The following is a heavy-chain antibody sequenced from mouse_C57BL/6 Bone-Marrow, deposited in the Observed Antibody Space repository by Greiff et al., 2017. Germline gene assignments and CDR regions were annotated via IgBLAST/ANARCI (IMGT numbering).Heavy chain of an antibody. CDR1: GFSLTSYG. CDR3: AKWSELREDAMDY. CDR2: IWRGGST. D-gene: IGHD2-4*01. Sequence: QVQLKESGPGLVQPSQSLSITCTVSGFSLTSYGVHWVRQSPGKGLEWLGVIWRGGSTDYNAAFMSRLSITKDNSKSQVFFKMNSLQADDTAIYYCAKWSELREDAMDYWGQGSSVTVSS. J-gene: IGHJ4*01. V-gene: IGHV2-5*01.